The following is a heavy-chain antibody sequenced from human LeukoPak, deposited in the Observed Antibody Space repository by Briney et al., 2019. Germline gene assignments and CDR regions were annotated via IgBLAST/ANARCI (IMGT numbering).Heavy chain of an antibody. Sequence: SSETLSLTCTVSGGSISSYYWSWIRQPPGKGLEWIGYIYYSGSTKYNPSLKSRVTISVDTSKNQFSLKVRSVTAADTAVYYCARGDGYRDAFDIWGQGTMVTVSS. CDR2: IYYSGST. CDR1: GGSISSYY. CDR3: ARGDGYRDAFDI. V-gene: IGHV4-59*01. D-gene: IGHD5-24*01. J-gene: IGHJ3*02.